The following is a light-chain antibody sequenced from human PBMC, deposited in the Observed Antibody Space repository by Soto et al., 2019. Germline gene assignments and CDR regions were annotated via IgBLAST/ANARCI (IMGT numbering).Light chain of an antibody. CDR3: PQYGGSPQGT. CDR2: GAS. V-gene: IGKV3-20*01. J-gene: IGKJ1*01. Sequence: EIVLTQSPGTLSLSPGERATLSCRAGQTVSGTFIAWYQQRPGQPPRLLIYGASNRATGIPDRFTGSGSGTEFPLTISGLEPEDFAVYYCPQYGGSPQGTFGQGTKVEIK. CDR1: QTVSGTF.